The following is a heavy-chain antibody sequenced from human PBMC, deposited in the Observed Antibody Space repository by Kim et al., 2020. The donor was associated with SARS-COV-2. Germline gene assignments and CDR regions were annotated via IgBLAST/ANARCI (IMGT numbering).Heavy chain of an antibody. CDR2: IYYSGST. D-gene: IGHD2-2*03. CDR3: ARHGYCSSTSCYRGTANYYYYGMDV. V-gene: IGHV4-39*01. CDR1: GGSISSSSYY. Sequence: SETLSLTCTVSGGSISSSSYYWGWLRQPPGKGLEWIGSIYYSGSTYSNPSLKSRVTISVDTSKNQFSLKLSSVTAADTAVYYCARHGYCSSTSCYRGTANYYYYGMDVWGQGTTVTVSS. J-gene: IGHJ6*02.